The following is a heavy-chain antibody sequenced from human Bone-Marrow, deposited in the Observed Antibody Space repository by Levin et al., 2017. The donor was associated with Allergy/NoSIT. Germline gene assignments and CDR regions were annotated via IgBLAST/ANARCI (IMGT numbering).Heavy chain of an antibody. CDR2: LTGSGSST. V-gene: IGHV3-23*01. J-gene: IGHJ4*02. Sequence: PGGSLRLSCKASGFIFNHFAMGWVRQAPGKGLEWVSGLTGSGSSTHYADSVKGRFIMSRDNSNNTLYLQMNSLRAEDTALYFCAKSRRASITYFDSWGQGTLVTVSS. CDR1: GFIFNHFA. D-gene: IGHD5-24*01. CDR3: AKSRRASITYFDS.